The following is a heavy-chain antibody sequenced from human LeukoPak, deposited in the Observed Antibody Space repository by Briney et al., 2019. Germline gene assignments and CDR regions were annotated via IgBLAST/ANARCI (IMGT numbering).Heavy chain of an antibody. CDR2: INPNSGDT. CDR3: ARALIAVAGTPVFDY. V-gene: IGHV1-2*02. Sequence: GASVKVSCKASGYTFTDFYLHWVRQAPGQGLEWMGWINPNSGDTNYAQKFQGRVTMTRDTSISTAYMELSRLRSDDTAVYYCARALIAVAGTPVFDYWGQGTLVTVSS. J-gene: IGHJ4*02. D-gene: IGHD6-19*01. CDR1: GYTFTDFY.